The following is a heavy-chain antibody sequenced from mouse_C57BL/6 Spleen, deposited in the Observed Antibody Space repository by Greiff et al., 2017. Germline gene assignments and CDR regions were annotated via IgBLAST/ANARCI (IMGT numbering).Heavy chain of an antibody. V-gene: IGHV1-69*01. CDR2: IDPSDSYT. CDR1: GYTFTSYW. Sequence: VQLQQPGAELVMPGASVKLSCKASGYTFTSYWMHWVKQRPGQGLEWIGEIDPSDSYTNYNQKFKGKSTLTVDKSSSTAYMQLSSLTSEDSAVYYRARGFTTVVEGFAYWGQGTLVTVSA. J-gene: IGHJ3*01. CDR3: ARGFTTVVEGFAY. D-gene: IGHD1-1*01.